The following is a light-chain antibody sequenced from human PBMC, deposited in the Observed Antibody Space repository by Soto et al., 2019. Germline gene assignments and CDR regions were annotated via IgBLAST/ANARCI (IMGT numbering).Light chain of an antibody. J-gene: IGKJ2*01. Sequence: AIRMTQSPSSFSASTGDRVTITCRASQDISSYLAWYQQKVGKAPKLLIYAAATLQWGAPSRFSGSGSGTDFTLTISRLQSEDFANYYCQQYFSYPYTFGQGTKLEI. V-gene: IGKV1-8*01. CDR1: QDISSY. CDR3: QQYFSYPYT. CDR2: AAA.